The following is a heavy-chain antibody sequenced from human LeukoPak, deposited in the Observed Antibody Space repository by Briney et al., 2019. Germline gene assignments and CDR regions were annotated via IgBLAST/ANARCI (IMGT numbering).Heavy chain of an antibody. J-gene: IGHJ4*02. CDR3: ARRYYDFWSGPARSDY. V-gene: IGHV1-18*01. CDR2: ISAYNGNT. Sequence: ASVKVSCKASGYTFTSYGISWVRQAPGQGLEWMGWISAYNGNTNYAQKLQGRVTMTTDTSTSTAYMELRSLRSDDTAVYYCARRYYDFWSGPARSDYWGQGTLVTVSS. CDR1: GYTFTSYG. D-gene: IGHD3-3*01.